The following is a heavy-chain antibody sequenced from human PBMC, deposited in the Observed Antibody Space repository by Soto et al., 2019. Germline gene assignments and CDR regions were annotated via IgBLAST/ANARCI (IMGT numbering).Heavy chain of an antibody. CDR2: INHSGST. J-gene: IGHJ4*02. D-gene: IGHD2-21*01. Sequence: SETLSLTCAVYGGSFSGYYWSWIRQPPGKGLEWIGEINHSGSTNYNPSLKSRVTMSVDAANNRFSLSLTSVTAADTSIYYCAIRLGWLQHYWGPGTLVTVSS. V-gene: IGHV4-34*01. CDR1: GGSFSGYY. CDR3: AIRLGWLQHY.